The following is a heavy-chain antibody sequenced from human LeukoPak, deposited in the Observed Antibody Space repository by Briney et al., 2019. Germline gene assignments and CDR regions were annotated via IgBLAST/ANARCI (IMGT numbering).Heavy chain of an antibody. D-gene: IGHD5-18*01. J-gene: IGHJ6*02. CDR1: GYTFTSYG. CDR3: ARGRDTAMVNPYYCYGMDV. CDR2: ISAYNGNT. Sequence: APVKVSCKASGYTFTSYGISWVRQAPGQGLEWMGWISAYNGNTNYAQKLQGRVTMTTDTSTSTAYMELRSLRSDDTAVYYCARGRDTAMVNPYYCYGMDVWGQGTTVTVSS. V-gene: IGHV1-18*01.